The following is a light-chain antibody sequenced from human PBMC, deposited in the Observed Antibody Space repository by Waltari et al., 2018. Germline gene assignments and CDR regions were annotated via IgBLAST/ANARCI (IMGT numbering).Light chain of an antibody. CDR3: QKYDILPAT. CDR1: QGVGKY. CDR2: HTS. V-gene: IGKV3D-11*01. J-gene: IGKJ4*02. Sequence: EIVLTQSPATLSLSPGARATLSCRASQGVGKYLAWYQQTPGQAPRLLLYHTSNRATGIPDRLSGSGYGTDFSLTISRLEPEDFAVYFCQKYDILPATFGRGTTVEIK.